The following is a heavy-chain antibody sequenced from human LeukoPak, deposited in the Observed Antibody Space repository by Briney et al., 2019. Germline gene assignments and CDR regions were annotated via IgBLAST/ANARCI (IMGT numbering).Heavy chain of an antibody. CDR3: ASAYYDILGGHFDY. V-gene: IGHV4-34*01. CDR1: GGSFSGYY. D-gene: IGHD3-9*01. Sequence: SETLSLTCVVYGGSFSGYYWSWVRQPPGKGLEWIGEINHSGSTNYNSSLKSRVTISVDTSKNQFSLKVTSVTAADTAVYYCASAYYDILGGHFDYWGQGTLVTVSS. CDR2: INHSGST. J-gene: IGHJ4*02.